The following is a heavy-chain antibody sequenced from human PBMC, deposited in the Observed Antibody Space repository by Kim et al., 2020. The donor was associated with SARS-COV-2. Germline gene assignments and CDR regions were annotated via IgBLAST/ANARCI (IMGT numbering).Heavy chain of an antibody. CDR2: INTNTGNP. D-gene: IGHD6-13*01. V-gene: IGHV7-4-1*02. J-gene: IGHJ1*01. Sequence: ASVKVSCKTSGYTFTSYAMNWVRQAPGQGLEWMGWINTNTGNPTYAQGFTGRFVFSLDTSVSTAYLQISSLKAEDTAVYYCAREKPEGIAAAGKRPTPSEAHKYFQHWGQGTLVTVSS. CDR1: GYTFTSYA. CDR3: AREKPEGIAAAGKRPTPSEAHKYFQH.